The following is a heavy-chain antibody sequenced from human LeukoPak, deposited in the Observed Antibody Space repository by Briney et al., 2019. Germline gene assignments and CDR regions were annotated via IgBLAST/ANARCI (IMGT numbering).Heavy chain of an antibody. J-gene: IGHJ4*02. CDR3: ARDGSSSNLPLYYFDY. CDR2: INWNGGST. Sequence: GGSLRLSCAASGFTFDDYGMSWVRQAPGKGLEWVSGINWNGGSTGYADSVKGRFTISRDNAKNSLYLQMNSLRAEDTAVYYCARDGSSSNLPLYYFDYWGQGTLVTVSS. CDR1: GFTFDDYG. D-gene: IGHD4-11*01. V-gene: IGHV3-20*04.